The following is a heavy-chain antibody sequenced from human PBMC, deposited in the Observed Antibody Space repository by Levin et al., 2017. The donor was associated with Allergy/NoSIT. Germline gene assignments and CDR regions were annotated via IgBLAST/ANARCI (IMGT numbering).Heavy chain of an antibody. CDR1: TFPFSTYW. Sequence: GESLKISCAASTFPFSTYWMSWVRQAPEKGLEWVANIKQDGSEKYYVDSMRGRFTISRDNARSSLYLQMSNLRVEDTAVYYCATSPTRDTRPAYWGQGTLVTVSS. J-gene: IGHJ4*02. V-gene: IGHV3-7*01. CDR3: ATSPTRDTRPAY. D-gene: IGHD6-6*01. CDR2: IKQDGSEK.